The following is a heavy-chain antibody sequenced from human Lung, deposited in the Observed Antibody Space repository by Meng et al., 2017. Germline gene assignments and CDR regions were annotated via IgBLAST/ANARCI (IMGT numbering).Heavy chain of an antibody. CDR2: INTGGSST. V-gene: IGHV3-74*01. J-gene: IGHJ4*02. Sequence: EVQLVESGGGLVQPGGSLRLSCAASGFNFSTYWMHWARQAPGKGLVWVSHINTGGSSTNYADSVKGRFTISRDNAKNTLYLQMNSLRAEDTAVYYCGRSDGYIRDWGQGTLVTVSS. D-gene: IGHD5-24*01. CDR1: GFNFSTYW. CDR3: GRSDGYIRD.